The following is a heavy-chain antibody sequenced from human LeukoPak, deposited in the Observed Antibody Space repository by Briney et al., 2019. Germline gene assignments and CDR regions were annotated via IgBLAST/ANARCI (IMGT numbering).Heavy chain of an antibody. J-gene: IGHJ4*02. CDR2: INRSGGT. Sequence: SETLSLTCAVYGGSFSGHYWSWIRQPPGKGLEWIGEINRSGGTVYNPSLKSRVTISADTSKKQFSLKLSSVTAADTAVYYCAESDSSQIPDHWGQGTLVTVPS. V-gene: IGHV4-34*01. CDR1: GGSFSGHY. CDR3: AESDSSQIPDH. D-gene: IGHD2-15*01.